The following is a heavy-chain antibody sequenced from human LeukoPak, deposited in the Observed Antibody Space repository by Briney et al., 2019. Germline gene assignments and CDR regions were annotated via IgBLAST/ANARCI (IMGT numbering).Heavy chain of an antibody. Sequence: HPGRSLRLSCAASGFTFSSYAMSWVRQAPGMGLEWVSTIRGSGDNTYYADSVKGRFTISRDNSKNTLYLQMNSLRAEDTAVYYCAGRRCSSTSCWETWGQGTLVTVSS. CDR2: IRGSGDNT. J-gene: IGHJ5*02. V-gene: IGHV3-23*01. CDR1: GFTFSSYA. D-gene: IGHD2-2*01. CDR3: AGRRCSSTSCWET.